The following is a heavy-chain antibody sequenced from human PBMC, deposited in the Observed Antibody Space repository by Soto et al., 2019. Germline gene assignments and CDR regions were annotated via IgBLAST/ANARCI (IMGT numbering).Heavy chain of an antibody. CDR1: GGSISSGGYS. Sequence: KPSETLSLTCAVSGGSISSGGYSWSWIRQPPGKGLEWIGYIYHSGSTYYNPSLKSRVTISVDRSKNQFSLKLSSVTAADTAVYYCARGGSELLWFGAHSPRWFDPWGQGTMVTVYS. D-gene: IGHD3-10*01. J-gene: IGHJ5*02. CDR3: ARGGSELLWFGAHSPRWFDP. CDR2: IYHSGST. V-gene: IGHV4-30-2*01.